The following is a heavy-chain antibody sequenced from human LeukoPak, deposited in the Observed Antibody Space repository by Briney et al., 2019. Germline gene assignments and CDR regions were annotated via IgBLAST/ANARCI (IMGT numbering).Heavy chain of an antibody. Sequence: GGSLRRSCAASGFTFSSYWMTWVRQAPGKGLEWVANIRRDGSVEYYVDSVKGRFTISRDNTKNSLYLQMNSLRAEDTAVYYCARDSNPQSSGYYFDAFDMWGQGTMVTVSS. CDR2: IRRDGSVE. CDR1: GFTFSSYW. V-gene: IGHV3-7*01. J-gene: IGHJ3*02. D-gene: IGHD3-22*01. CDR3: ARDSNPQSSGYYFDAFDM.